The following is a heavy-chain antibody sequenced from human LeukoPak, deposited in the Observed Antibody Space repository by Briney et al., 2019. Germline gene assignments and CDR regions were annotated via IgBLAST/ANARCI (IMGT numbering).Heavy chain of an antibody. Sequence: ASVKVSRKASGYIFTNYYMHWVRQAPGQGLEWMGLINPSVGGTSYAQKFQGRITMTRDTSTSTVYMELSGLTFEDAAVYYCTREYSSGWFSHWGQGTLVTVSS. D-gene: IGHD6-19*01. V-gene: IGHV1-46*01. CDR3: TREYSSGWFSH. CDR2: INPSVGGT. CDR1: GYIFTNYY. J-gene: IGHJ5*02.